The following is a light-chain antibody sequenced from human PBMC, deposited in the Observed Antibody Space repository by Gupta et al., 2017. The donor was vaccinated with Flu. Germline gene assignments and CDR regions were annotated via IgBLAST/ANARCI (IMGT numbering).Light chain of an antibody. Sequence: EIVLTQSPGTLSLSPGERATLSCRASQIVSSSYLAWYQQKPGQAPRLLIYGASSRATGIPDRFSGSGSGTDFTLTISILEPEDFAVYYCQQYGSSPLTFGGGTKVEIK. CDR2: GAS. CDR3: QQYGSSPLT. J-gene: IGKJ4*01. CDR1: QIVSSSY. V-gene: IGKV3-20*01.